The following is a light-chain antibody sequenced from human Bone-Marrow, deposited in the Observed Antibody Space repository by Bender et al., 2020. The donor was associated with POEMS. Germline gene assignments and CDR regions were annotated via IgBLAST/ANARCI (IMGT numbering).Light chain of an antibody. CDR3: QSYDTSLSEVV. V-gene: IGLV1-40*01. CDR1: NSNIGAGRG. Sequence: QSVLTQPPSVSGAPGQRFTISCTGSNSNIGAGRGVHWYQQLPGTAPKLLVYDNIDRPSGVPDRFSGSRSGTSASLAITGLQVEDEGDYYCQSYDTSLSEVVFGGGTKLTVL. CDR2: DNI. J-gene: IGLJ2*01.